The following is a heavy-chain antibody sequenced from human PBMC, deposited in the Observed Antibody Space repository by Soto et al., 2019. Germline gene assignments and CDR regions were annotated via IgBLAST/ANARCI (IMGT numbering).Heavy chain of an antibody. J-gene: IGHJ4*02. CDR1: GFTFSDYY. D-gene: IGHD2-15*01. V-gene: IGHV3-11*01. CDR3: ARETPLVALTPEFDY. CDR2: ITKSGATS. Sequence: ESVGGLVKPRGSLRLSCAASGFTFSDYYLSWIRQAPGKGLEWVSSITKSGATSYYADSVKGRFTISRDNAKNSLYLQMNSLRAEDTAVYFCARETPLVALTPEFDYWGQGTLVTVSS.